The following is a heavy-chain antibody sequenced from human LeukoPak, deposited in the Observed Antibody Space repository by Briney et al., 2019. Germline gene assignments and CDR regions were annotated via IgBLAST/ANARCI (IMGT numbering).Heavy chain of an antibody. CDR2: IYYSGST. CDR3: ARDAEMATPYYYTMDV. V-gene: IGHV4-31*02. Sequence: PSQTLSLTCTLSGGSISSGGYYWSWIRQHPGKGLEWIGYIYYSGSTYYNPSLKSRVTISVDTSKNQFSLKLSSVTAADTAVYYCARDAEMATPYYYTMDVWGQGTTVTVS. CDR1: GGSISSGGYY. J-gene: IGHJ6*02. D-gene: IGHD5-24*01.